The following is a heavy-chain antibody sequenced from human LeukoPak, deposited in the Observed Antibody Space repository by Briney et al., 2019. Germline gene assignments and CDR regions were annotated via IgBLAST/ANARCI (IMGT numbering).Heavy chain of an antibody. CDR3: ARDPARFGSGYYPEN. CDR1: GFTFSDYY. CDR2: ISSSGSTI. V-gene: IGHV3-11*04. Sequence: GGSLRLSCAASGFTFSDYYMSWIRQAPGKGLEWVSYISSSGSTIDYADSVKGRFTISRDNPKNTLNLQMNSLRADDTSIYYCARDPARFGSGYYPENWGPGTQVTVSS. J-gene: IGHJ4*02. D-gene: IGHD3-22*01.